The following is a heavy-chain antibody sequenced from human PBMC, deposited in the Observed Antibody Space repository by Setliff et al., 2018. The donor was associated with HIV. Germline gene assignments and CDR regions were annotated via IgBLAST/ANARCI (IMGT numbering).Heavy chain of an antibody. J-gene: IGHJ3*01. CDR1: GDSINNYY. CDR2: VYSTGST. V-gene: IGHV4-59*08. CDR3: ARSLRYFDWSLRRPSHDAFDF. D-gene: IGHD3-9*01. Sequence: PSETLSLTCTVSGDSINNYYWSWIRQPPGKGLEWIGYVYSTGSTNSKSSLKSRVTISVDTSKNQFSLKLSSVTAADTAVYYCARSLRYFDWSLRRPSHDAFDFWGQGTMVTVSS.